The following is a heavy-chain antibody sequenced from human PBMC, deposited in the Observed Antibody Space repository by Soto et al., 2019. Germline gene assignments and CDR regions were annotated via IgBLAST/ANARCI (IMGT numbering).Heavy chain of an antibody. CDR3: ARDLNRGGSIWDTGYYYGMDV. CDR2: ISSSSSYI. J-gene: IGHJ6*02. V-gene: IGHV3-21*01. D-gene: IGHD7-27*01. CDR1: GFTFSSYS. Sequence: GSLRLSCAASGFTFSSYSMNWVRQAPGKGLGWVSSISSSSSYIYYADSVKGRFTISRDNAKNSLYLQMNSLRAEDTAVYYCARDLNRGGSIWDTGYYYGMDVWGQGTTVTVSS.